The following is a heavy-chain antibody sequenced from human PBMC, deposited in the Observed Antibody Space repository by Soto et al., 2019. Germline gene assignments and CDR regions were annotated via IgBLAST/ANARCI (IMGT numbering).Heavy chain of an antibody. Sequence: QGQLVESGGGVVQPGRSLRLSCAASGFTFSSYGMHWVRQAPGKGLEWVAVIWYDGSNKYYADSVKGRFTISRDNSKNTLYLQMNSLRAEDTAVYYCARLGYCSSTSCYYFDYWGQGTLVTVSS. J-gene: IGHJ4*02. CDR1: GFTFSSYG. V-gene: IGHV3-33*01. CDR2: IWYDGSNK. CDR3: ARLGYCSSTSCYYFDY. D-gene: IGHD2-2*03.